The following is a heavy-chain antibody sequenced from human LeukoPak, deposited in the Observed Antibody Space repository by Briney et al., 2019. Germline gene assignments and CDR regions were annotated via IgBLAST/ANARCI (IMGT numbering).Heavy chain of an antibody. D-gene: IGHD3-22*01. J-gene: IGHJ4*02. CDR3: AKDPRYDSSGYYPTYYFDY. CDR1: GFTFSSYA. CDR2: ISGSGGST. Sequence: GGSLRLSCAASGFTFSSYAMRWVRQGPGKGREWVSAISGSGGSTHYADSVKGRFTISRDNSKNTLYLQMNSLRAEDTAVYYCAKDPRYDSSGYYPTYYFDYWGQGTLVTVSS. V-gene: IGHV3-23*01.